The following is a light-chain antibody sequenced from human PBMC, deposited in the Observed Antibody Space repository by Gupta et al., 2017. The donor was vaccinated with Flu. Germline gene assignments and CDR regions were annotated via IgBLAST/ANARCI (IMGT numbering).Light chain of an antibody. CDR1: QSFSSD. CDR3: QQSYSALT. J-gene: IGKJ3*01. Sequence: IQMTQSPSSLSASVGDRVTITCRSSQSFSSDINWYQQKPGKAPKLLIYAASSLQSGVPSRFSGSGSGPDFTLTISSLQPEDFATYYCQQSYSALTFGPGTKVNIK. CDR2: AAS. V-gene: IGKV1-39*01.